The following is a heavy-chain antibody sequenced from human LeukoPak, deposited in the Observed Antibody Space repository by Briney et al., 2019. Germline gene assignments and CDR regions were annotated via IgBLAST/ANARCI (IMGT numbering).Heavy chain of an antibody. D-gene: IGHD3-10*01. J-gene: IGHJ4*02. Sequence: GGSLRLSCAASGFTFSRFAIHWVRQAPGKGLEWVAVVSYDGSNKYYADSLKGRFTISRDNSKSTLYLQMNSLTVEDTAVYYCARAPSGDPGGVDSWGQGTPVTVSS. CDR3: ARAPSGDPGGVDS. CDR2: VSYDGSNK. CDR1: GFTFSRFA. V-gene: IGHV3-30*04.